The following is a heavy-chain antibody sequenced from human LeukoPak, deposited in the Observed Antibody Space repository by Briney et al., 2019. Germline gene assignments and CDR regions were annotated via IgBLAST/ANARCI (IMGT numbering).Heavy chain of an antibody. CDR3: ARGPHPDRLDY. Sequence: PGGSLRLSCAASGFTVSSNYMSWVRQAPGKGLEWVSVIYSGGSTYYADSVKGRFTISRDNSKNTLYLQMNSLRAEDTAVYYCARGPHPDRLDYWGQGTLVTVSS. CDR1: GFTVSSNY. J-gene: IGHJ4*02. CDR2: IYSGGST. V-gene: IGHV3-53*01.